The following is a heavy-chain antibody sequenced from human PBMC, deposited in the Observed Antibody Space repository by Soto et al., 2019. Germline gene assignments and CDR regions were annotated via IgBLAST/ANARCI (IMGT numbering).Heavy chain of an antibody. J-gene: IGHJ4*02. Sequence: GGSLRLSCAASGFTCSSYSMNWVRQAPGKGLEWVSSISSSSSDIYYADSVKGRFTISRDNAKNSLYLQMNSLRAEDTAVYYCARDGGSGSYAHWGQGTLVTVSS. CDR2: ISSSSSDI. CDR3: ARDGGSGSYAH. CDR1: GFTCSSYS. D-gene: IGHD1-26*01. V-gene: IGHV3-21*01.